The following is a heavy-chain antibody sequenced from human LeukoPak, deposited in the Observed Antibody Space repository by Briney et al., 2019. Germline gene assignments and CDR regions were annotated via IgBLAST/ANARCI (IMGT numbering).Heavy chain of an antibody. Sequence: GGSLRLSCAASGFTFSSYGMSWVRQAPGKGLEWVSGISSIDGSTYYADSVKGRFTVSRDNSKNTLYLQMNSLRAEDTAVYYCARDVRRDGSNYWGQGTLVTVSS. CDR1: GFTFSSYG. J-gene: IGHJ4*02. V-gene: IGHV3-23*01. CDR2: ISSIDGST. D-gene: IGHD5-24*01. CDR3: ARDVRRDGSNY.